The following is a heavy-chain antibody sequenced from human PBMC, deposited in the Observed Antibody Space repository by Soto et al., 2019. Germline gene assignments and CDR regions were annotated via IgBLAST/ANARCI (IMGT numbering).Heavy chain of an antibody. V-gene: IGHV4-30-4*01. Sequence: QVQLQESGPGLVKPSQTLSLTCTVSGGSISSGDYYWSWIRQPPGKGLEWIGYIYYSGSTYYNPSLKNLIKISVDTPKNQPSLKLSSVTAADTAVYYCARAFDDSSGYYGGLGYWGQGTLVTVSS. CDR3: ARAFDDSSGYYGGLGY. J-gene: IGHJ4*02. D-gene: IGHD3-22*01. CDR2: IYYSGST. CDR1: GGSISSGDYY.